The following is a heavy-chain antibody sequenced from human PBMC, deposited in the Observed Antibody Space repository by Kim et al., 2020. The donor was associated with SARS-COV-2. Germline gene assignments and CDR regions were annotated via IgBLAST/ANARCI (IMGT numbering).Heavy chain of an antibody. CDR1: GFTFSSYG. V-gene: IGHV3-33*05. J-gene: IGHJ4*01. CDR3: AREEYYDILTGPPDY. D-gene: IGHD3-9*01. CDR2: ISYDGSNK. Sequence: GGSLRLSCAASGFTFSSYGMHWVRQAPGKGLEWVAVISYDGSNKYYADSVKGRFTISRDNSKNTLYLQMNSLRAEDTAVYYCAREEYYDILTGPPDYWG.